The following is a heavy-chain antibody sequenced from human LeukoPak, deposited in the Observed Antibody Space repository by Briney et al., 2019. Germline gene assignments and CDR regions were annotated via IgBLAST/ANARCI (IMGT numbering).Heavy chain of an antibody. V-gene: IGHV3-30-3*01. CDR2: ISYDGSNK. Sequence: GGSLRLSCAASGFTFSSYAMHWVRQAPGKGLEWVAVISYDGSNKYYADSVKGRFTISRDNSKNTLYLQMNSLRAEDTAVYYCAREDFWSGSNWFDPWGQGTLVIVSS. J-gene: IGHJ5*02. D-gene: IGHD3-3*01. CDR1: GFTFSSYA. CDR3: AREDFWSGSNWFDP.